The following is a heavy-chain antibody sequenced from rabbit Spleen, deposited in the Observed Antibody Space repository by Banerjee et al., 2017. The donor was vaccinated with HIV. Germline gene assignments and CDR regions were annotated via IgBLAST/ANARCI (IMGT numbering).Heavy chain of an antibody. Sequence: QSLEESGGDLVKPGASLTLTCTASGFSFSSGYDMCWVRQAPGKGLEWIGCINTGTIITYYASWVNGRFTISKTSSTMVTLQMTSLTVADTATYFCARGSGDVGWGYLIWGPGTLVTVS. D-gene: IGHD2-1*01. CDR2: INTGTIIT. V-gene: IGHV1S40*01. J-gene: IGHJ2*01. CDR3: ARGSGDVGWGYLI. CDR1: GFSFSSGYD.